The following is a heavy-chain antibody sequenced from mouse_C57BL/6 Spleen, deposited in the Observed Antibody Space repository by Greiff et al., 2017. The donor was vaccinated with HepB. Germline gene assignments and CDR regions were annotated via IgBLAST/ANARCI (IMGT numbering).Heavy chain of an antibody. CDR3: AKNIYYYGSSYVRAMDY. D-gene: IGHD1-1*01. CDR2: ISSGSSTI. Sequence: EVKLMESGGGLVKPGGSLKLSCAASGFTFSDYGMHWVRQAPEKGLEWVAYISSGSSTIYYADTVKGRFTISRDNAKNTLFLQMTSLRSEDTAMYYCAKNIYYYGSSYVRAMDYWGQGTSVTVSS. CDR1: GFTFSDYG. V-gene: IGHV5-17*01. J-gene: IGHJ4*01.